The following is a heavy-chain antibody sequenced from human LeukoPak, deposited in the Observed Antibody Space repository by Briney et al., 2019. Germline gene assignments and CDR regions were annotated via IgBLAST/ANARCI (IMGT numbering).Heavy chain of an antibody. D-gene: IGHD3-3*01. CDR2: TYYRSKWYN. CDR1: GDSVSSNSAA. CDR3: ARGYRFLEWLSPAFDY. V-gene: IGHV6-1*01. Sequence: SQTLSLTFAISGDSVSSNSAAWNWIRQSPSRGLEWLGRTYYRSKWYNDYAVSVKSRITINPDTSKNQSSLQLNSVTPEDTAVYYCARGYRFLEWLSPAFDYWGQGTLVTVSS. J-gene: IGHJ4*02.